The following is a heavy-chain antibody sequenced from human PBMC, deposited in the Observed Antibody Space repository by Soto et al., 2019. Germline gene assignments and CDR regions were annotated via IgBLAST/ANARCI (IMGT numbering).Heavy chain of an antibody. V-gene: IGHV3-23*01. CDR3: AKQQGPGTPYYYAMDV. CDR2: LSGSGGCT. D-gene: IGHD1-1*01. CDR1: GFTFSSYA. J-gene: IGHJ6*02. Sequence: EVQLLEAGGGLVQPGGSQRLSCAASGFTFSSYAMTWVRQAPGKGLEWVSTLSGSGGCTYYAASVKGRFTISRDNSKDTLYLEMNSLRGEDTAVYFCAKQQGPGTPYYYAMDVWGQGTAVTVSS.